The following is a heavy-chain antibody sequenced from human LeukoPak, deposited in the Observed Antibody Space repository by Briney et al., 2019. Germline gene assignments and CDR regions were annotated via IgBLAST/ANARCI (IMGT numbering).Heavy chain of an antibody. V-gene: IGHV1-69*05. J-gene: IGHJ4*02. CDR1: GGTFSSYA. Sequence: ASVKVSCKASGGTFSSYAISWVRQAPGQGLEWMGGIIPIFGTANYAQKFQGRVTITTGESTSTAYMELSSLRSEDTAVYYCARRCSGGSCYDESPFDYWGQGTLVTVSS. CDR3: ARRCSGGSCYDESPFDY. CDR2: IIPIFGTA. D-gene: IGHD2-15*01.